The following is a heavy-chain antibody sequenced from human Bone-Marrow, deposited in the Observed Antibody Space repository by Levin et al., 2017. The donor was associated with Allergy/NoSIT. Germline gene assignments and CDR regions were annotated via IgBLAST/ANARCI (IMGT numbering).Heavy chain of an antibody. J-gene: IGHJ4*02. V-gene: IGHV3-21*01. Sequence: SGGSLRLSCAASGFTFSSYSMNWVRQAPGKGLEWVSSISSSSSYIYYADSVKGRFTISRDNAKNSLYLQMNSLRAEDTAVYYCARDRRYSSSWYPSFSATFDYWGQGTLVTVSS. D-gene: IGHD6-13*01. CDR3: ARDRRYSSSWYPSFSATFDY. CDR1: GFTFSSYS. CDR2: ISSSSSYI.